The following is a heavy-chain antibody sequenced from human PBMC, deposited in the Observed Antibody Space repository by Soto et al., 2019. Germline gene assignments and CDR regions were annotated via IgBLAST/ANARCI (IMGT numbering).Heavy chain of an antibody. V-gene: IGHV1-69*04. D-gene: IGHD5-12*01. J-gene: IGHJ6*03. Sequence: SVKVSCKASGGTFSSYTISWVRQAPGQGLEWMGRIIPILGIANYAQKFQGRVTITADKSTSTAYMELSSLRSEDTAVYYCARESRQDIVMVYYYMDVWGKGTTVTVSS. CDR2: IIPILGIA. CDR3: ARESRQDIVMVYYYMDV. CDR1: GGTFSSYT.